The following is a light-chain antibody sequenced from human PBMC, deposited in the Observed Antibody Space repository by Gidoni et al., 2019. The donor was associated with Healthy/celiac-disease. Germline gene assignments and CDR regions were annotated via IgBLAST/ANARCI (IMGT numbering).Light chain of an antibody. Sequence: IEMTQSPSSLSASVGDRVTITCRASQSIGRYLQWYQQKPGKAPKVLIYCASSLQSGVPSRLSGSGSGTEFNLTITSLHPQDVATSSCQQRYSTPPHTFGQGTQLEIK. CDR1: QSIGRY. CDR2: CAS. CDR3: QQRYSTPPHT. V-gene: IGKV1-39*01. J-gene: IGKJ2*01.